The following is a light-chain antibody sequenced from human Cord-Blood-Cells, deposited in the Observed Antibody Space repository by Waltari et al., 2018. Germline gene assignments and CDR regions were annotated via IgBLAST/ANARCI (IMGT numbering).Light chain of an antibody. V-gene: IGKV3-20*01. J-gene: IGKJ2*03. CDR1: QSVSSSY. CDR2: GAS. Sequence: EIVLTQSPGPLSLSPGERVTLSCRASQSVSSSYLAWYKQKPGQAPRLRIYGASSRATGIPDRFSGSGSGTDFTLTISRREPEDFAVYYCQQYGSSPYSCGQGTKLEIK. CDR3: QQYGSSPYS.